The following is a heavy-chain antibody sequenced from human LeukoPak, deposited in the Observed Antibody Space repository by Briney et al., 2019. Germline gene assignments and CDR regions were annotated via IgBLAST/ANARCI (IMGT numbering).Heavy chain of an antibody. J-gene: IGHJ4*02. CDR3: ARGPALMVNAIDPPDY. CDR1: GYTFTGYY. CDR2: INPNSGGT. Sequence: ASVKVSCKASGYTFTGYYMHWVRQAPGQGLEWMGWINPNSGGTNYAQKFQGRVTMTRDTSISTAYMELSRLRSDDTAVYYCARGPALMVNAIDPPDYWGQGTLVTVSS. D-gene: IGHD2-8*01. V-gene: IGHV1-2*02.